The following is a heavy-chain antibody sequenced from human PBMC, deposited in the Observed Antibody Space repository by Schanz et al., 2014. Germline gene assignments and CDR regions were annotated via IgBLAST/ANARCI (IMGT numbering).Heavy chain of an antibody. CDR2: ISGSGETT. J-gene: IGHJ6*02. V-gene: IGHV3-23*01. Sequence: EVQLLESGGALEQPGGSLRLSCAASGFTFSSYAMSWVRQAPGKGLEWVSAISGSGETTYYADSVKGRFTISRDNSKNALYLQMNSLRAEDTAVYYCARRITGTHHNPYYHGMDVWGQGTTVTVSS. CDR3: ARRITGTHHNPYYHGMDV. D-gene: IGHD1-20*01. CDR1: GFTFSSYA.